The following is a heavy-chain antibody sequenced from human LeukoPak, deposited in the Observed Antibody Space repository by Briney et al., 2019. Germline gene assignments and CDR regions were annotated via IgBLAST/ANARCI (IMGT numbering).Heavy chain of an antibody. Sequence: GGSLRLSCAASGFTVSSNYMSWVRQAPGKGLEWVSVIYSGGSTDYADPVKGRFTISRDNSKNTMYLQMNSLRVEDTAVYYCAREGPDCSSTSCYIVDTFDIWSQGTMVTVSS. J-gene: IGHJ3*02. CDR3: AREGPDCSSTSCYIVDTFDI. V-gene: IGHV3-66*02. D-gene: IGHD2-2*02. CDR2: IYSGGST. CDR1: GFTVSSNY.